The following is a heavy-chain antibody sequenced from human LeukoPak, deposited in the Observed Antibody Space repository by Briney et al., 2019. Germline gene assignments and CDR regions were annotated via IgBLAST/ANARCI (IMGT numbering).Heavy chain of an antibody. D-gene: IGHD2-15*01. J-gene: IGHJ4*02. CDR1: GFTFSSYG. V-gene: IGHV3-33*01. Sequence: PGRSLRLSCAASGFTFSSYGMHRVRQAPGKGLEWVAVIWYDGSNKYYTDSVKGRFTISRDNSKNTLYLQMNSLRAEDTAVYYCARGQYSPDYWGQGTLVTVSS. CDR2: IWYDGSNK. CDR3: ARGQYSPDY.